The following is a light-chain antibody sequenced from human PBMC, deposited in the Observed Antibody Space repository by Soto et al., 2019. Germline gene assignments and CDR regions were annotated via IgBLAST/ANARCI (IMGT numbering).Light chain of an antibody. CDR1: SSDVGGYNY. Sequence: QSVLTQPASVSGSPGQSITISCTGTSSDVGGYNYVSWYQQHPGKAPKLMIYDVSNRPSGVSNRFSGSKSGNTASLIISGLQAEDEADYYCSSYTSSTHVFGTGTKLTVL. CDR3: SSYTSSTHV. V-gene: IGLV2-14*01. J-gene: IGLJ1*01. CDR2: DVS.